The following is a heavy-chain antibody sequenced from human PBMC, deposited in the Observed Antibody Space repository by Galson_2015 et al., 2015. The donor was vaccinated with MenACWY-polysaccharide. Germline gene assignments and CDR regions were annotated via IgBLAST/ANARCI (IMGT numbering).Heavy chain of an antibody. D-gene: IGHD6-19*01. V-gene: IGHV3-23*01. CDR2: VTRGGDT. CDR3: AKDHGGSGWASDH. Sequence: SLRLSCAASGFTFSSYAMRWVRQAPGKGLEWVSAVTRGGDTFYADSVRGRFTISRDNSKNTLYLQMSSLRAEDTAVYYCAKDHGGSGWASDHWGQGTLVTVSS. J-gene: IGHJ4*02. CDR1: GFTFSSYA.